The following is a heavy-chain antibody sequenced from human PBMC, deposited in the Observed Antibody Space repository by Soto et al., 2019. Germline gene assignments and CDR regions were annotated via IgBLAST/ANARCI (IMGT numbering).Heavy chain of an antibody. D-gene: IGHD3-16*01. J-gene: IGHJ4*01. CDR1: GFTFSSYG. Sequence: PGGSLRLSCAASGFTFSSYGMHWVRQAPGKGLEWVSSISSSSSYIYYADSVKGRFTISRDNAKNSLYLQMNSLRAEDTAVYYCARDSLFYYCDYWCDGTRVIVS. CDR3: ARDSLFYYCDY. V-gene: IGHV3-21*01. CDR2: ISSSSSYI.